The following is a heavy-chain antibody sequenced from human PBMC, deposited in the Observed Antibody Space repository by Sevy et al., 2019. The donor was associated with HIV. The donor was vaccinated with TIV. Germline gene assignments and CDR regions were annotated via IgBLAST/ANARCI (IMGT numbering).Heavy chain of an antibody. Sequence: SETLSLTCTVSGGSISSYYWSWIRQPPGKGLEWIGYIYYSGSTNYNPSLKSQVTISVDTSKNQFSLKLSSVTAADTAVYYCTRVEQQLVFGMDVWGQGTTVTVSS. CDR1: GGSISSYY. D-gene: IGHD6-13*01. J-gene: IGHJ6*02. CDR3: TRVEQQLVFGMDV. CDR2: IYYSGST. V-gene: IGHV4-59*01.